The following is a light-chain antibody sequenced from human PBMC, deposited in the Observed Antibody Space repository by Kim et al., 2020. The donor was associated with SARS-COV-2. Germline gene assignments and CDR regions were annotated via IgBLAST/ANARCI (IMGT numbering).Light chain of an antibody. CDR3: QQYNSYSWT. CDR1: QSISNW. V-gene: IGKV1-5*03. J-gene: IGKJ1*01. Sequence: ASVGDRVTITCRASQSISNWLAWYQQKPGKAPKLLIYKASRLQNGVPSRFSGSGSGTEFTLTISSLQPDDFATYYCQQYNSYSWTFGQGTKVDIK. CDR2: KAS.